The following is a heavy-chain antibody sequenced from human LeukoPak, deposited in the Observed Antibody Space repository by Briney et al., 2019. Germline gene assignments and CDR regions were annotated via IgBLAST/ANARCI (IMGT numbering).Heavy chain of an antibody. D-gene: IGHD3-3*01. V-gene: IGHV4-59*01. J-gene: IGHJ4*02. CDR1: GGSFSGYY. CDR3: ARSWGDFSYFDY. CDR2: IYYSGST. Sequence: SETLSLTCAVYGGSFSGYYWSWIRQPPGKGLEWIGYIYYSGSTNYNPSLKSRVTISVDTSKNQFSLKLSSVTAADTAVYYCARSWGDFSYFDYWGQGTLVTVSS.